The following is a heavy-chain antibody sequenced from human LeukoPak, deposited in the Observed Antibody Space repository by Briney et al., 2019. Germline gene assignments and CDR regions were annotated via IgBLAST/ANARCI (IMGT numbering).Heavy chain of an antibody. CDR3: ARQTGDDALDI. V-gene: IGHV1-2*02. CDR2: ISPHSGFT. J-gene: IGHJ3*02. Sequence: ASVKVSCKASGYTLTGHYIHWVRKAPGQGLEWLGWISPHSGFTMYPKRFQGRVTMTTDTSISTAFLEVRRLRSDDTAAYYCARQTGDDALDIWGQGTMITVYS. CDR1: GYTLTGHY. D-gene: IGHD7-27*01.